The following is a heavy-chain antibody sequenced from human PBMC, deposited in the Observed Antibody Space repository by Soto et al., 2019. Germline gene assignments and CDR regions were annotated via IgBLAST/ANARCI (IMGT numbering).Heavy chain of an antibody. CDR1: GYTFTSYD. CDR2: MNPNSGNT. V-gene: IGHV1-8*01. D-gene: IGHD3-16*02. CDR3: ARGVRYYDYIWGSYRSIDY. Sequence: ASVKVSCKASGYTFTSYDINWVRQATGQGLEWMGWMNPNSGNTGYAQKFQGRVTMTRNTSISTAYMELSSLRSEDTAVYYCARGVRYYDYIWGSYRSIDYWGQGTLVPVSP. J-gene: IGHJ4*02.